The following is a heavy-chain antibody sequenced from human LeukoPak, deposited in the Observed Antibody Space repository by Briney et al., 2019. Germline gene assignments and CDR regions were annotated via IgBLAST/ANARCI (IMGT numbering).Heavy chain of an antibody. CDR1: GFTFSTSW. D-gene: IGHD6-6*01. CDR3: AWYSRSSEAY. Sequence: GGSLRLSCAASGFTFSTSWMSWVRLAPGRGLEWVANIKQDGSEKNYVDSVKGRFTISRDNAKDLLYLQMDSLRVEDTAMYYCAWYSRSSEAYWGQGTLVTVSS. V-gene: IGHV3-7*01. J-gene: IGHJ4*02. CDR2: IKQDGSEK.